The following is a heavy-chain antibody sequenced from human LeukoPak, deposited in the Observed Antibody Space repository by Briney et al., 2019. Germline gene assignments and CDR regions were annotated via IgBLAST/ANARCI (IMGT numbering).Heavy chain of an antibody. V-gene: IGHV1-8*01. Sequence: ASVKVSCKASGYTFTSYDINWVRQATGQGLEWMGWMNPNSGNTGYAQKFQGRVTMPRTTSISTAYMELSSLRSEDTAVYYCARGGPLAGGYFDWAPGDWGQGTLVTVSS. CDR1: GYTFTSYD. D-gene: IGHD3-9*01. CDR3: ARGGPLAGGYFDWAPGD. J-gene: IGHJ4*02. CDR2: MNPNSGNT.